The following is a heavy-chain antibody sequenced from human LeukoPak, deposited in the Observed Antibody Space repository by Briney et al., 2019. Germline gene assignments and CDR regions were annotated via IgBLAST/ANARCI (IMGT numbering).Heavy chain of an antibody. V-gene: IGHV3-30*14. CDR1: GFTFSSYA. CDR2: ISYDGSNK. CDR3: ARVKYGSGGLIYYYYYMDV. Sequence: GGSLRLSCAASGFTFSSYAMHWVRQAPGKGLEWVAVISYDGSNKYYADSVKGRFTISRDNSKNTMYLQMNSLRAEDTAVYYCARVKYGSGGLIYYYYYMDVWGKGTTVTISS. J-gene: IGHJ6*03. D-gene: IGHD3-10*01.